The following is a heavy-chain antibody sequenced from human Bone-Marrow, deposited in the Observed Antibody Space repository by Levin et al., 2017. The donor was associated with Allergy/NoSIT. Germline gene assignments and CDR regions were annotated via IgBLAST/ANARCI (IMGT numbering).Heavy chain of an antibody. Sequence: GASVKVSCKASGYTFTSYGISWVRQAPGQGLEWMGWISAYNGNTNYAQKLQGRVTMTTDTSTSTAYMELRSLRSDDTAVYYCARGPGITMVQGRWFDPWGQGTLVTVSS. J-gene: IGHJ5*02. CDR3: ARGPGITMVQGRWFDP. CDR1: GYTFTSYG. CDR2: ISAYNGNT. V-gene: IGHV1-18*01. D-gene: IGHD3-10*01.